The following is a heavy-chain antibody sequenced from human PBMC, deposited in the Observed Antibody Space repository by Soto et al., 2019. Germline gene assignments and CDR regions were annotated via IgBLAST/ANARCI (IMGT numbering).Heavy chain of an antibody. V-gene: IGHV4-39*01. CDR2: IYYSGST. D-gene: IGHD6-19*01. CDR1: GGSISSSSYY. J-gene: IGHJ6*02. Sequence: QLQLQGSGPGLVKPSETLSLTCTVSGGSISSSSYYWGWIRQPPGKGLEWIGSIYYSGSTYYNPSLKSRVTITVDTSKNLFTLELSSFTVVDTALYYCATETRGGWEDGLDVWGQGTTVTVSS. CDR3: ATETRGGWEDGLDV.